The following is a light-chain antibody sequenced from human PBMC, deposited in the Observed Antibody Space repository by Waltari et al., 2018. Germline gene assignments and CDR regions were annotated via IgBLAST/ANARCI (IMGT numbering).Light chain of an antibody. V-gene: IGLV2-14*01. Sequence: QSALPPPASVSGSPGQSITISCPGTSSDRGAYKYVSWLQHHPGKVPKLMIYDATTRPSGVSIRFSGSKSGNTASLTISGLQAEDEADYYCNSYTTSNTVIFGGGTKVSVL. CDR2: DAT. J-gene: IGLJ2*01. CDR1: SSDRGAYKY. CDR3: NSYTTSNTVI.